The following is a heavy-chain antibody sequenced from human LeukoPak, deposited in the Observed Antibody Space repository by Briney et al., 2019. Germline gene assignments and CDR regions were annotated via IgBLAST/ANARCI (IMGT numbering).Heavy chain of an antibody. J-gene: IGHJ4*02. D-gene: IGHD1-26*01. Sequence: SETLSLTCTVSGGSIIGYHWSCIRQPPGKGLEWIGYMYYTGSTNYNPSLKSRVTISVDTSKSQFSLNLSSVTAADTAVYYCARSGTFDQWGQGTLVTVSS. CDR2: MYYTGST. CDR3: ARSGTFDQ. CDR1: GGSIIGYH. V-gene: IGHV4-59*01.